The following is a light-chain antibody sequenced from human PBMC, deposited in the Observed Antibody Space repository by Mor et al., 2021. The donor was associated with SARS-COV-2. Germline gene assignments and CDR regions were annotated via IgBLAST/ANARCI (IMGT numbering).Light chain of an antibody. Sequence: YQQHPGKAPKLIIDDVTKRPSGVPDRFSASKSGNTASLTISGLQAEDEADYYCCSYAGTYSLAFGGGTKVTVL. V-gene: IGLV2-11*01. CDR3: CSYAGTYSLA. J-gene: IGLJ2*01. CDR2: DVT.